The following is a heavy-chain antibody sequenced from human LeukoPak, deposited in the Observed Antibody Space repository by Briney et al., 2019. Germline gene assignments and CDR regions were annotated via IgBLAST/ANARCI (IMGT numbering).Heavy chain of an antibody. CDR2: IYYSGST. CDR1: GGSISSSSYY. CDR3: ARLREGEWELGTYYFDY. Sequence: SETLSLTCTVSGGSISSSSYYWGWIRQPPGKGLEWIGSIYYSGSTYYNPSLKSRVTISVDTSKNQFSLKLSSVTAADTAVYYCARLREGEWELGTYYFDYWGQGTLVTVSS. D-gene: IGHD1-26*01. J-gene: IGHJ4*02. V-gene: IGHV4-39*01.